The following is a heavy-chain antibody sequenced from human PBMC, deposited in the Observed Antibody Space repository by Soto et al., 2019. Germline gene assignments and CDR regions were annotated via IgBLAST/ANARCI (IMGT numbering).Heavy chain of an antibody. CDR1: GFTLTRSA. Sequence: GGSLRLSCAGSGFTLTRSAVSWVRQAPGKGLELVSSISSTTNYIYYGDSMKGRFTISRDNAKNSLYLEMNSLRAEDTAVYYCARESEDLTSNFDYCGQGTLFTVSS. CDR3: ARESEDLTSNFDY. J-gene: IGHJ4*02. CDR2: ISSTTNYI. V-gene: IGHV3-21*06.